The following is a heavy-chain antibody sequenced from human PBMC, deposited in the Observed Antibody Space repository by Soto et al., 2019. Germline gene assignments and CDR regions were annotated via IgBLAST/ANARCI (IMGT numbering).Heavy chain of an antibody. Sequence: QVQLVQSGAEVKKPGASVKVSCKASGYTFTSYGISWVRQAPGQGLEWMGWISAYNGNTNYAQKLQGRVTMTTDTSKSTAYMELRSLRSDDTAVYCCARRDYYGSGSYGGYYYGMDVWGQGTTVTVSS. J-gene: IGHJ6*02. CDR2: ISAYNGNT. CDR3: ARRDYYGSGSYGGYYYGMDV. V-gene: IGHV1-18*01. D-gene: IGHD3-10*01. CDR1: GYTFTSYG.